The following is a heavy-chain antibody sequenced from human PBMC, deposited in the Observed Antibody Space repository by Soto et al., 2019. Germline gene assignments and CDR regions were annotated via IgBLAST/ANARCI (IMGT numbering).Heavy chain of an antibody. CDR3: AKNQGVELVPLATVDWFDP. J-gene: IGHJ5*02. D-gene: IGHD1-26*01. Sequence: GGSLRLSCAASGFIFENFGMSWVRQAPGKGLEWISSISGSGFKKYYADSVKGRFTISRDNSKSTVYLELNNLSAEDTAVYHCAKNQGVELVPLATVDWFDPWGQGSVVTISS. CDR1: GFIFENFG. V-gene: IGHV3-23*01. CDR2: ISGSGFKK.